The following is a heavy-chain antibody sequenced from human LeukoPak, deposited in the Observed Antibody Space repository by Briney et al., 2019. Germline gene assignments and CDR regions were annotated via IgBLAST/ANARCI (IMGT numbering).Heavy chain of an antibody. D-gene: IGHD2-2*01. V-gene: IGHV3-11*04. CDR3: ARSILPAANAIDY. Sequence: GGSLRLSCAASGFTFSDYYMNWIRQAPGKGLEWISYMSSSGSTISYADSVTGRFTVSRDNAKNSLYLQMDSLRAEDTAAYYCARSILPAANAIDYWGQGTLLTVSS. J-gene: IGHJ4*02. CDR2: MSSSGSTI. CDR1: GFTFSDYY.